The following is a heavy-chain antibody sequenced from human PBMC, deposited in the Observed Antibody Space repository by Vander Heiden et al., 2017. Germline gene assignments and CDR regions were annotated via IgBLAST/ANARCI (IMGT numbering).Heavy chain of an antibody. CDR3: ARGRGRGTYYGMDV. Sequence: EVQLVESGGGLIQPGGSLRLSCAASGFTVSSNYMSWVRQAPGKGLEWVSVIYSGGSTYYADAVKGRFTISRDNSKNTLYLQMNSMRAEDTAVYYCARGRGRGTYYGMDVWGQGTTVTVYS. J-gene: IGHJ6*02. D-gene: IGHD1-1*01. V-gene: IGHV3-53*01. CDR2: IYSGGST. CDR1: GFTVSSNY.